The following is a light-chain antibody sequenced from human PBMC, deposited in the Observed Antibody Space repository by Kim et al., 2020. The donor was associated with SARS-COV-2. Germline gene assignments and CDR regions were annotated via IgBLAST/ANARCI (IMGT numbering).Light chain of an antibody. J-gene: IGKJ2*03. V-gene: IGKV1-12*01. CDR2: AAS. CDR1: QDIRSW. CDR3: QHSHSFPLS. Sequence: SASVGDRVTITCRASQDIRSWLVWYQQKPGKAPKLLINAASSLESGVPARFSGRGSGTDFTLTITSLQPEDSASYYCQHSHSFPLSFGGGTKLDI.